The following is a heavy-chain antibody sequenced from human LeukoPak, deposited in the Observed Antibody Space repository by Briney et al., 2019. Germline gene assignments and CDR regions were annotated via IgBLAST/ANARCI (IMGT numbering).Heavy chain of an antibody. V-gene: IGHV4-39*07. CDR2: TSYSGNA. CDR1: GDSFSSSTYY. D-gene: IGHD4-17*01. Sequence: SETLSLTCSVSGDSFSSSTYYWGWVRQTPGKGLGWIGSTSYSGNAYYNPSLKSRVTISVDTSKNQFSLKLSSVTAADTAVYYCARVYGDYVVYYYYYMDVWGKGTTVTVSS. CDR3: ARVYGDYVVYYYYYMDV. J-gene: IGHJ6*03.